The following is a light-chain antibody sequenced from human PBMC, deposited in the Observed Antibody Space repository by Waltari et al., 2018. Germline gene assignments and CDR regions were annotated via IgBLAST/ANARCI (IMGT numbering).Light chain of an antibody. CDR1: SSDVGGFNY. J-gene: IGLJ3*02. Sequence: QSALTQPASVSGSPGQSITISCSGTSSDVGGFNYVSWYQQHPDKVPKLMIYEVSNRPSGVSNRFSGSKSGNTASLTISGLQAEDEADYYCSSHTSAGTVFGGGTKLTVL. V-gene: IGLV2-14*01. CDR3: SSHTSAGTV. CDR2: EVS.